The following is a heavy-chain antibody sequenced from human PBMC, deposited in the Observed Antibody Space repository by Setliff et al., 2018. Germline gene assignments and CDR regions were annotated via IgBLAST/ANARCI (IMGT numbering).Heavy chain of an antibody. J-gene: IGHJ6*03. Sequence: ASVKVSCKASGGTFSSYAISWVRQAPGQGLEWMGGIIPIFGTANYAQKFQGRVTITADESTSTACMELSSLRSEDTAVYYCARDNWIFGVELPHYYYMDVWGKGTTVTVSS. CDR1: GGTFSSYA. V-gene: IGHV1-69*13. D-gene: IGHD3-3*01. CDR2: IIPIFGTA. CDR3: ARDNWIFGVELPHYYYMDV.